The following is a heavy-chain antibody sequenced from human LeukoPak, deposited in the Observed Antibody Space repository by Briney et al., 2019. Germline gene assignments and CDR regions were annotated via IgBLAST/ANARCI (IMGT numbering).Heavy chain of an antibody. D-gene: IGHD3-22*01. J-gene: IGHJ3*02. CDR2: ISYSGST. CDR3: ARRSGDSSGYYLGAFDI. Sequence: SETLSLTCTVSGGSISSSSYYWGWIRQPPGKGLEWIGSISYSGSTSYNPSLESRVTISVDTSKNQFSLKLSSVTAADTAVYYCARRSGDSSGYYLGAFDIWGQGTMVTVSS. V-gene: IGHV4-39*01. CDR1: GGSISSSSYY.